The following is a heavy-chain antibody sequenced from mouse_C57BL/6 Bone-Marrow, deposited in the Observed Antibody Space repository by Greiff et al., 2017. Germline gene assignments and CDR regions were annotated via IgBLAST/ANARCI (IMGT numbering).Heavy chain of an antibody. V-gene: IGHV5-4*03. CDR3: ARAAQSNYFDY. J-gene: IGHJ2*01. CDR1: GFTFSSYA. CDR2: ISAGGSYT. Sequence: DVMLVESGGGLVKPGGSLKLSCAASGFTFSSYAMSWVRQTPEKRLEWVATISAGGSYTYYPDNVKGRFTISRDKAKNNLYLQMSHLKSEDTAMYYCARAAQSNYFDYWGQGTTLTVSS. D-gene: IGHD3-2*02.